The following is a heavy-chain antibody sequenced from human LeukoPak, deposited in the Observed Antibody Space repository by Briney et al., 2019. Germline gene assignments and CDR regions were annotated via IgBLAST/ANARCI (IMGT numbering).Heavy chain of an antibody. Sequence: GGSLRLSCAASGFTFSSYAMSWLRQAPGKGLEWVSVISGSGGSTYYADPVKGRFTISRDNSKNTLYLQMNSLRAEDTAVFYCAKVDFWSGYYKAYWGQGTLVTVSS. D-gene: IGHD3-3*01. CDR3: AKVDFWSGYYKAY. J-gene: IGHJ4*02. CDR1: GFTFSSYA. V-gene: IGHV3-23*01. CDR2: ISGSGGST.